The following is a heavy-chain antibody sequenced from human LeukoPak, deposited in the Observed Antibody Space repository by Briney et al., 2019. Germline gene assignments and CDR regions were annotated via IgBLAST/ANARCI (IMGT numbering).Heavy chain of an antibody. CDR3: ARDFFDFWSGYYTQSNNWFDP. Sequence: SETLSLTCTVSSGSISSGSYYWSWIRQPAGKGLEWIGRIYTSGSTNYNPSLKSRVTISVDTSKNQFALKLSSVTAADTAVYYCARDFFDFWSGYYTQSNNWFDPWGQGTLVTX. D-gene: IGHD3-3*01. J-gene: IGHJ5*02. V-gene: IGHV4-61*02. CDR2: IYTSGST. CDR1: SGSISSGSYY.